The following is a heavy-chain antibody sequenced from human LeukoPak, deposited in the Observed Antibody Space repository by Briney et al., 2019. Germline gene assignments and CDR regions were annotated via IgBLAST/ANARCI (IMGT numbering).Heavy chain of an antibody. CDR2: INHSGST. D-gene: IGHD5-24*01. V-gene: IGHV4-34*01. J-gene: IGHJ4*02. CDR1: GGSFSGYY. CDR3: ASKMATIPY. Sequence: SETLSPTCAVYGGSFSGYYWSWIRQPPGKGLEWIGEINHSGSTNYNPSLKSRVTISVDTSKNQFSLKLSSVTAADTAVYYCASKMATIPYWGQGTLVTVSS.